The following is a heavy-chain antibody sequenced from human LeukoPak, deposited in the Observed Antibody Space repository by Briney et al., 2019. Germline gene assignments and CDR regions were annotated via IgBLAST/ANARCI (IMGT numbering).Heavy chain of an antibody. D-gene: IGHD3-22*01. V-gene: IGHV3-11*01. Sequence: GGSLRLSCAASGFTFNYYYMSWIRQAPGKGLEWVSYISSSGNTIYYADSVKGRFTISRDNAKNSLYLQMNSLRVEDTAVYYCARASEGYYYDSSGYGAFDIWGQGTMVTVSS. CDR1: GFTFNYYY. CDR2: ISSSGNTI. CDR3: ARASEGYYYDSSGYGAFDI. J-gene: IGHJ3*02.